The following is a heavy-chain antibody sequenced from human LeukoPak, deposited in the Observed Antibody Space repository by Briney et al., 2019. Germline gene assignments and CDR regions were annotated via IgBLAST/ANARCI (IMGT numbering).Heavy chain of an antibody. V-gene: IGHV3-9*01. CDR1: GFTFDDYA. D-gene: IGHD5-12*01. CDR2: ISWNSGSI. Sequence: GRSLRLSCAASGFTFDDYAMHWARQAPGKGLEWVSGISWNSGSIGYADSVKGRFTISRDNAKNSLYLQMNSLRAEDTALYYCAKASGYAHGVPVDHWGQGTLVTVSS. CDR3: AKASGYAHGVPVDH. J-gene: IGHJ4*02.